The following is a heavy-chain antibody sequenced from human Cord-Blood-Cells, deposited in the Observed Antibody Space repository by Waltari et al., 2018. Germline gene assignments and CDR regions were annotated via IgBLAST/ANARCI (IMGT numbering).Heavy chain of an antibody. CDR3: ARDAGYSSI. J-gene: IGHJ4*02. CDR2: IIPIFGTA. CDR1: GGTFSRYT. Sequence: QVQLVQSGAEATKPGASVKVPCNASGGTFSRYTLSWLRQAPGQGLEWMGGIIPIFGTANYAQKFQGRVTITADESTSTAYMELSSLRSEDTAVYYCARDAGYSSIWGQGTLVTVSS. D-gene: IGHD6-13*01. V-gene: IGHV1-69*01.